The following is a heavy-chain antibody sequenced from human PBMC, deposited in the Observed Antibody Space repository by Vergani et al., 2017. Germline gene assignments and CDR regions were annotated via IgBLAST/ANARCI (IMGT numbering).Heavy chain of an antibody. CDR3: ARIYDFWDYYYYYYMDV. CDR2: MNPNSGNT. J-gene: IGHJ6*03. D-gene: IGHD3-3*01. Sequence: QVQLVQSGAEVKKPGASVKVSCKASGYTFTSYDINRVRQATGQGLEWMGWMNPNSGNTGYAQKFQGRVTMTRNTSISKAYMELSSLRSEDTAVYYCARIYDFWDYYYYYYMDVWGKGTTVTVSS. V-gene: IGHV1-8*01. CDR1: GYTFTSYD.